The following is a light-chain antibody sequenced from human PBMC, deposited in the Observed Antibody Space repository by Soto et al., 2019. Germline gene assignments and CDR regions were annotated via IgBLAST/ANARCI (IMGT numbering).Light chain of an antibody. V-gene: IGLV2-14*01. CDR1: SSDVGGYNY. CDR3: SSYTSSSTPYV. Sequence: QPVLTQPASVSGSPGQSITISCTGTSSDVGGYNYVSWYQQHPGKAPKLMICEVSNRPSGVSNRFSGSKSGNTASLTISGLQAEDEADYYCSSYTSSSTPYVFGTGTKLTVL. J-gene: IGLJ1*01. CDR2: EVS.